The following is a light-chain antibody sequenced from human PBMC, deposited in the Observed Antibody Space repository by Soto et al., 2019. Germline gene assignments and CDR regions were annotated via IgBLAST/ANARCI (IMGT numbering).Light chain of an antibody. Sequence: QPVLPPPPSVSGAPGQRVTISCTGSSSNIGAGYDVHWYQQLPGTAPKLLIYGNSNRPSGVPDRFSGSKSGTSASLAITGLQAEDEADYYCQSYDSSLSGSGVFGGGTKLTVL. J-gene: IGLJ2*01. V-gene: IGLV1-40*01. CDR3: QSYDSSLSGSGV. CDR2: GNS. CDR1: SSNIGAGYD.